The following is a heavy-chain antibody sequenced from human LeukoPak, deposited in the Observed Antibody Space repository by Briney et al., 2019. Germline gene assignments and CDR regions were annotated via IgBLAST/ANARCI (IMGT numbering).Heavy chain of an antibody. CDR2: ISYDGSNK. CDR3: ARGAHDAFDI. V-gene: IGHV3-30-3*01. J-gene: IGHJ3*02. Sequence: GGSLRLSCAASGFTFSSYAMHWVRPAPGKGVEGVAVISYDGSNKYYADSVKGRFTISRDNSKNTVYLQMNSLRAEGTAVYYCARGAHDAFDIWGQGTMVTVSS. CDR1: GFTFSSYA.